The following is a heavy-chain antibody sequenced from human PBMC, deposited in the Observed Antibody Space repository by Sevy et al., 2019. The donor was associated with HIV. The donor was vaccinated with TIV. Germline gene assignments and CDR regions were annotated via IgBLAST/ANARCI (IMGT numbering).Heavy chain of an antibody. V-gene: IGHV3-23*01. D-gene: IGHD2-2*01. CDR2: FSFGCGKI. CDR3: AREGCSRPHDY. J-gene: IGHJ4*02. CDR1: GFTLSSYA. Sequence: GGSLRLSCTASGFTLSSYAMSWVRQPPGKGLEWVATFSFGCGKINYADSVKGRFTISRDNSKNTLFLQMNRLRAEDTAVYYCAREGCSRPHDYWGQGTLVTVSS.